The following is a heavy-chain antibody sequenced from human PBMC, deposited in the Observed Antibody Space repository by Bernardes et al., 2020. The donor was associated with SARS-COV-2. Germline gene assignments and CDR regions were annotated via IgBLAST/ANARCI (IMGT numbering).Heavy chain of an antibody. Sequence: SETLSLTCTVSGGSISSYYWSWIRQPPGKGLEWIGYLYYTGSTNYNPSLQSRVTISVDTSKNQFSLKLSSVTAADTAVYYCARGSDYWGQGILVTVSS. CDR3: ARGSDY. V-gene: IGHV4-59*01. J-gene: IGHJ4*02. CDR1: GGSISSYY. CDR2: LYYTGST.